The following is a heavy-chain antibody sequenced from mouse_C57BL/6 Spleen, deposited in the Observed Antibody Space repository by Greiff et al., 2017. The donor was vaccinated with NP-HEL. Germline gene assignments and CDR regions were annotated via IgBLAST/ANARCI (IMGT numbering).Heavy chain of an antibody. V-gene: IGHV1-69*01. D-gene: IGHD1-1*01. CDR2: IDPSDSYT. CDR3: ARRSYYGSSRYAMDY. J-gene: IGHJ4*01. CDR1: GYTFTSYW. Sequence: QVQLQQPGAELVMPGASVKLSCKASGYTFTSYWMHWVKQRPGQGLEWIGEIDPSDSYTNYNQKFKGKSTLTVDKSSSTAYMQLSSLTSEDSAVYYCARRSYYGSSRYAMDYWGQGTSVTVSS.